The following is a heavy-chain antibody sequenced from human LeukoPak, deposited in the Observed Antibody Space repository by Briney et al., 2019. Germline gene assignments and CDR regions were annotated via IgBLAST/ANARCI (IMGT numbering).Heavy chain of an antibody. V-gene: IGHV6-1*01. CDR2: TYYRSKWYN. J-gene: IGHJ3*02. Sequence: ASQTLSLTCAISGDSVSSNSAAWNWIRQSPSRGLEWLGRTYYRSKWYNDYAVSVKSRITINPDTSKNQFSLQLNSVTPEDTAVYYCARDLIHLWFGESDAFDIWGRGTMVTVSS. D-gene: IGHD3-10*01. CDR3: ARDLIHLWFGESDAFDI. CDR1: GDSVSSNSAA.